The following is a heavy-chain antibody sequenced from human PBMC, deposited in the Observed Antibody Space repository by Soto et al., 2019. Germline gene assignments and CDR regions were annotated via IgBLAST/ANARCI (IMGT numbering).Heavy chain of an antibody. CDR1: GFTFSSYS. Sequence: GGSLRLSCAASGFTFSSYSMNWVRQAPGKGLEWVSSISSSSSYIYYADSVKGRFTISRDNAKNSLYLQMNSLRAEDTAVYYCAREGSDPLTAYYYYGMDVWGQGTTVTVSS. CDR3: AREGSDPLTAYYYYGMDV. D-gene: IGHD6-19*01. CDR2: ISSSSSYI. J-gene: IGHJ6*02. V-gene: IGHV3-21*01.